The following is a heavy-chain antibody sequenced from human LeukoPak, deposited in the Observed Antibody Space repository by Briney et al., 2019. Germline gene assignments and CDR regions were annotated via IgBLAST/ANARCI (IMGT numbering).Heavy chain of an antibody. D-gene: IGHD5-24*01. V-gene: IGHV5-51*01. CDR3: ARPEDRDGYNFGY. Sequence: GKSLQISCKGSGYSFTSYWIGWVRHMPGKGLEWMGIIYPGDSDTRYSPSFQGQVTISADKSISTAYLQWSSLKASDTAMYYCARPEDRDGYNFGYWGQGTLVTVSS. J-gene: IGHJ4*02. CDR2: IYPGDSDT. CDR1: GYSFTSYW.